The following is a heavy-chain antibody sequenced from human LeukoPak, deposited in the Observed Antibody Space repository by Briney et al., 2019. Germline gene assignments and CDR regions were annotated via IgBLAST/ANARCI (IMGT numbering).Heavy chain of an antibody. J-gene: IGHJ4*02. D-gene: IGHD2-2*01. CDR2: INPNSGGT. V-gene: IGHV1-2*02. CDR3: ATELSYCSSTSCSTFDY. Sequence: GASVKVSCKASGYTFTGYYMHWVRQAPGQGLEWMGWINPNSGGTNYAQKFQGRVTMTRDTSISTAYMELSRLRSDDTAVYYCATELSYCSSTSCSTFDYWGQGTLVTVSS. CDR1: GYTFTGYY.